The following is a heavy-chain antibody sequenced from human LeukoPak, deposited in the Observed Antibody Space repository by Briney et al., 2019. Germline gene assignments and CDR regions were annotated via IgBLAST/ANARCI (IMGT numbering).Heavy chain of an antibody. CDR1: GYSISSGYY. Sequence: SETLSPTCAVSGYSISSGYYWGWIRQPPGKGLEWIGSIYHSGSTYYNPSLKSRVTISVDTSKNQFSLKLSSVTAADTAVYYCARLVEMATIVDYWGQGTLVTVSS. D-gene: IGHD5-24*01. J-gene: IGHJ4*02. V-gene: IGHV4-38-2*01. CDR2: IYHSGST. CDR3: ARLVEMATIVDY.